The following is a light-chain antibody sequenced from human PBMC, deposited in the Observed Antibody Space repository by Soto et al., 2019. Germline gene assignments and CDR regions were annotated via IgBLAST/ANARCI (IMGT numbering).Light chain of an antibody. J-gene: IGLJ1*01. CDR3: CSFTPGNTAYV. CDR2: EVT. CDR1: SSDVGAYNY. V-gene: IGLV2-14*01. Sequence: QSALTQPGSVSGSPGQSITISCTGTSSDVGAYNYVSWYQQHPGKAPKLMIYEVTNRPSGVSTRFSGSKSGNTASLTISGLQAEDEADYYCCSFTPGNTAYVFGTGTKLTVL.